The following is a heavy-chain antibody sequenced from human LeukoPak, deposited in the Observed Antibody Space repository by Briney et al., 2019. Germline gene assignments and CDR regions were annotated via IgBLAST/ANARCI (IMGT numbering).Heavy chain of an antibody. V-gene: IGHV1-46*03. CDR1: GYTFTGYY. CDR2: INPSVGGT. CDR3: ARHGSGRYYPAEGRVDY. Sequence: ASVKVSCKASGYTFTGYYIHWVRQAPGQGLEWMGIINPSVGGTTYARKFQGRVTMTRDTSTSAVYMELSSLRSEDTAVYYCARHGSGRYYPAEGRVDYWGQGTLVIVSS. J-gene: IGHJ4*02. D-gene: IGHD3-10*01.